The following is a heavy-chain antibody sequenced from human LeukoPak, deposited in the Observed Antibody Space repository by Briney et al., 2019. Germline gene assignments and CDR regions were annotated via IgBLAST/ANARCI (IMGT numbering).Heavy chain of an antibody. D-gene: IGHD1-26*01. CDR3: AKEQHGTYSSDY. Sequence: PGGSLRLSCAASGFAFSNFGIHWARQAPGKGLEWVAFIWYDGSNKYYADSVKGRFTISRDNSKNTLYLQMNSLRAEDTAVYYCAKEQHGTYSSDYWGQGTLVTVSS. CDR1: GFAFSNFG. J-gene: IGHJ4*02. V-gene: IGHV3-30*02. CDR2: IWYDGSNK.